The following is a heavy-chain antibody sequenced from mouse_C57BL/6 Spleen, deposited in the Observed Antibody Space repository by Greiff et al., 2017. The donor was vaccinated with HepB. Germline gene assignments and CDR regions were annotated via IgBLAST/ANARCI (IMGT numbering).Heavy chain of an antibody. CDR3: ARDRYYGSSDY. Sequence: VKLQESGPELVKPGASVKISCKASGYAFSSSWMNWVKQRPGKGLEWIGRIYPGDGDTNYNGKFKGKATLTADKSSSTAYMQLSSLTSEDSAVYFCARDRYYGSSDYWGQGTTLTVSS. D-gene: IGHD1-1*01. CDR1: GYAFSSSW. CDR2: IYPGDGDT. V-gene: IGHV1-82*01. J-gene: IGHJ2*01.